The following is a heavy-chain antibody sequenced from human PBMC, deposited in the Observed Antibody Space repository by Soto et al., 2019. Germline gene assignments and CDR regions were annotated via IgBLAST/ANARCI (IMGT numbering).Heavy chain of an antibody. CDR1: GGSINTGGYY. CDR3: ARAYRQSVYSSSWVFDS. V-gene: IGHV4-31*03. D-gene: IGHD6-13*01. J-gene: IGHJ4*02. Sequence: QVQLQESGPGLVKPSQTLYIICTVSGGSINTGGYYWSWIRQHPVKALEWIRYIYNSGNTYYNQYLRSRVTISAGASEKQLYMKLVSVTAADTAVYFCARAYRQSVYSSSWVFDSLVQVILVNVSS. CDR2: IYNSGNT.